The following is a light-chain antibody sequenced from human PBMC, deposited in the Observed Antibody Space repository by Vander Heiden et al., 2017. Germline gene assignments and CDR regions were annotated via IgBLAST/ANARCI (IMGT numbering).Light chain of an antibody. CDR1: QGLVHGDGNTY. Sequence: DVVMTQSPVSLPVTLGQAASITCRSSQGLVHGDGNTYLNWLLQRPGQSPRRLIYKVSNRDSGVPDRFSGSGSGTDFILKISRVEAEDVGIYYCMKATHWPYAFGQGTKLEIK. CDR3: MKATHWPYA. J-gene: IGKJ2*01. CDR2: KVS. V-gene: IGKV2-30*02.